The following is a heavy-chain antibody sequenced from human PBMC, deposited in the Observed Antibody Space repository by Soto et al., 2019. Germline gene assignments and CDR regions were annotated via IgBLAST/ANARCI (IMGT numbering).Heavy chain of an antibody. CDR2: IYHTGNT. Sequence: TSETLSLTCTVSRGAIRSPNWWTWVRQTPGKGLEWIGEIYHTGNTNYNPSLRSRATISVDMSKRQFSLNVTSVTAADTAVYFCAKERPPFDYGDASNWFDPWGQGTLVTVSS. D-gene: IGHD4-17*01. V-gene: IGHV4-4*02. CDR1: RGAIRSPNW. CDR3: AKERPPFDYGDASNWFDP. J-gene: IGHJ5*02.